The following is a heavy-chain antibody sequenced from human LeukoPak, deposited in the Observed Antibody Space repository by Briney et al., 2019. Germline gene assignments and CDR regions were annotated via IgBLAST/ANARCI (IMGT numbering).Heavy chain of an antibody. CDR1: GFTFSTYS. Sequence: GGSLRLSCAASGFTFSTYSMSWVRQAPGKGLEWVSSISSNSRYIYYADSMRGRFTISRDNAKNSLYLQMNSLKPEDTAVYYCARDPGYSSYFDYWGQGTLVTVSS. CDR3: ARDPGYSSYFDY. V-gene: IGHV3-21*06. D-gene: IGHD6-13*01. J-gene: IGHJ4*02. CDR2: ISSNSRYI.